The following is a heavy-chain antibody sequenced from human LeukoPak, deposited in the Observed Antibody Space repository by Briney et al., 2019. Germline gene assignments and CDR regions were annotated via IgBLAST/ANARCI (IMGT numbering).Heavy chain of an antibody. Sequence: GGSLRLSCAASGFTFSSYAMSWVRQAPGKGLEWVSGISGSGGSTYYADSVKGRFTISRDNSKNTLYLQMNSLRAEDTAVYYCAKYQTAMIEYYFDYWGQGTLVTVSS. CDR3: AKYQTAMIEYYFDY. CDR2: ISGSGGST. D-gene: IGHD5-18*01. CDR1: GFTFSSYA. V-gene: IGHV3-23*01. J-gene: IGHJ4*02.